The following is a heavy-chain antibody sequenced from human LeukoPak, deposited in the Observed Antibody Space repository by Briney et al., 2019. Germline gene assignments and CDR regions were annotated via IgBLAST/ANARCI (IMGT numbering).Heavy chain of an antibody. V-gene: IGHV1-18*01. CDR2: ISAYNGNT. CDR1: GYTFTSYG. D-gene: IGHD2-2*01. J-gene: IGHJ5*02. CDR3: ARGRDDCSNTSCYTHWFDP. Sequence: ASVKVSCKASGYTFTSYGISWVRQAPGQGLEWMGWISAYNGNTNYAQKLQGRVTMTTDTSTSTAYMELRSLRSDDTAVYYCARGRDDCSNTSCYTHWFDPWGQGTLVAVSS.